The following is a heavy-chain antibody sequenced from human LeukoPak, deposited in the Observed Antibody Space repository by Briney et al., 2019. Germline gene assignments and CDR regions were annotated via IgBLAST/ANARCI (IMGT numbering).Heavy chain of an antibody. Sequence: GGXLRLSCAASGFTFSNAWMTWVRQAPGKGLEWVGRIKSKTDGGTTDYAAPVKGRFTISRDDSKNMLYLQMNSLKTEDTAVYYCTTGVVVTAIQDYWGQGTLVTVSS. D-gene: IGHD2-21*02. CDR2: IKSKTDGGTT. CDR3: TTGVVVTAIQDY. CDR1: GFTFSNAW. V-gene: IGHV3-15*01. J-gene: IGHJ4*02.